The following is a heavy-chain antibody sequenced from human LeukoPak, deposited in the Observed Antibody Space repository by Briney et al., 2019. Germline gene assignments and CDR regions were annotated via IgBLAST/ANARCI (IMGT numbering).Heavy chain of an antibody. J-gene: IGHJ1*01. Sequence: GGSLRLSCAASGFTFSSYGMHWVRQAPGKGLEGVAVIWYDGSNKYYADSVKGRFTISRDNSKNTLYLQMNSLRAEDTAVYYCARAEGRALYYYDSSGYSHWGQGTLVTVSS. D-gene: IGHD3-22*01. V-gene: IGHV3-33*01. CDR2: IWYDGSNK. CDR1: GFTFSSYG. CDR3: ARAEGRALYYYDSSGYSH.